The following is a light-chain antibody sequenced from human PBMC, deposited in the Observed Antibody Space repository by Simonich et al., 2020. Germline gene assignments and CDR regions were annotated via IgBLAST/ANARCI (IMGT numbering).Light chain of an antibody. Sequence: QSALTQPASVSGSPGQSITISCTGTSSDVGGYNYVSWYQQNPGKAPKLIIYDVNNLPSGVSNRFSGSKSGNTASLTISGLQAEDEADYYCSSYTSSSTWVFGGGTKLTVL. J-gene: IGLJ3*02. CDR1: SSDVGGYNY. CDR3: SSYTSSSTWV. CDR2: DVN. V-gene: IGLV2-14*03.